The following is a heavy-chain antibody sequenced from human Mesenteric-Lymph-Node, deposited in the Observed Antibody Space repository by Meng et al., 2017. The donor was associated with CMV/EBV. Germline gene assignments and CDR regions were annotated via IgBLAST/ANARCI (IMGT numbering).Heavy chain of an antibody. CDR3: AKYRGASCHDPVNY. CDR1: GFIFSSYG. CDR2: IPYDGGNK. V-gene: IGHV3-30*02. Sequence: GESLKISCAASGFIFSSYGMNWVRQAPGKGLEWVAFIPYDGGNKYYADSVKGRFTISRDNSKNTLYLQMNSLRPEDTAMYYCAKYRGASCHDPVNYWGQGTLVTVSS. D-gene: IGHD2-2*01. J-gene: IGHJ4*02.